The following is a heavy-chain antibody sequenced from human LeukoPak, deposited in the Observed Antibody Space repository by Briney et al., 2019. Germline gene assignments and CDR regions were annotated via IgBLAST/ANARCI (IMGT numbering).Heavy chain of an antibody. CDR3: ARDLVAAREDYHYYGSDV. J-gene: IGHJ6*02. V-gene: IGHV3-66*02. CDR1: GFTVSSSY. Sequence: GGSLRLSCAASGFTVSSSYISWVRQASGKGLKWVSVIYSAGSTYYADSVKGRFTISRDNSKNTLYLQLNSLRPEDTAVYYCARDLVAAREDYHYYGSDVWGQGTTVTVS. D-gene: IGHD2-15*01. CDR2: IYSAGST.